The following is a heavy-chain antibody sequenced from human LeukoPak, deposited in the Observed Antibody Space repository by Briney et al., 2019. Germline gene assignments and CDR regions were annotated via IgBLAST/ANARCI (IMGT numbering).Heavy chain of an antibody. CDR2: ISAYNGKT. D-gene: IGHD3-3*01. J-gene: IGHJ4*02. CDR1: GYTFTSYS. CDR3: ARDSRRQMPGVLEWLPYDY. V-gene: IGHV1-18*01. Sequence: GASVKVSCKASGYTFTSYSISWVRQDPGQGLEWMGWISAYNGKTNYAQKLQGRVTMTTDTSTSTAYMELRSLRSDDTAVYYCARDSRRQMPGVLEWLPYDYWGQGTLVTVSS.